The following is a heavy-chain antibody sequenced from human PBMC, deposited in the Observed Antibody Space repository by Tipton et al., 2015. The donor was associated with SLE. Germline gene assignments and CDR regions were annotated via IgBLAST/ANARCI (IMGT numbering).Heavy chain of an antibody. CDR3: AKGGYTWDYFDY. D-gene: IGHD1-20*01. Sequence: SLRLSCAASGFTFSSYAMHWVRQAPGKGLEWVAVIPYDGNNKYYADSVKGRFTISRDNSKNTLYLQMNSLRAEDTAVYYCAKGGYTWDYFDYWGQGTLVTVSS. CDR2: IPYDGNNK. V-gene: IGHV3-30*07. CDR1: GFTFSSYA. J-gene: IGHJ4*02.